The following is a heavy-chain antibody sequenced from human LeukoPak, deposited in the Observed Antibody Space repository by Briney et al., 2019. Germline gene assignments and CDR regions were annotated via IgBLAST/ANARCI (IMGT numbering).Heavy chain of an antibody. V-gene: IGHV5-51*01. J-gene: IGHJ4*02. CDR1: GYSFTSYW. Sequence: GESPKISCKGSGYSFTSYWIGWVRQMPGKGLEWMGIIYPGDSDTRYSPSFQGQVTISADKSISTAYLQWSSLKASDTAMYYCARQRYCSSTSCYGRGHFDYWGQGTLVTVSS. CDR3: ARQRYCSSTSCYGRGHFDY. CDR2: IYPGDSDT. D-gene: IGHD2-2*01.